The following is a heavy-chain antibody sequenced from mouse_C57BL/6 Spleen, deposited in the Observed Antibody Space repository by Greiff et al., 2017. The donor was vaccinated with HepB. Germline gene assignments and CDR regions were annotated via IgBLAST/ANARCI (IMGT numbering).Heavy chain of an antibody. D-gene: IGHD2-3*01. CDR2: IYPGDGDT. CDR1: GYAFSSSW. CDR3: AREENDGYYGGFAY. V-gene: IGHV1-82*01. J-gene: IGHJ3*01. Sequence: VKLQQSGPELVKPGASVKISCKASGYAFSSSWMNWVKQRPGKGLEWIGRIYPGDGDTNYNGKFKGKATLTADKSSSTAYMQLSSLTSEDSAVYFCAREENDGYYGGFAYWGQGTLVTVSA.